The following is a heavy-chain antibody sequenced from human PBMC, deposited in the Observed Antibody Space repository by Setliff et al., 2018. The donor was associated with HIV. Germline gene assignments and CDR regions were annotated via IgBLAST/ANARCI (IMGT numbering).Heavy chain of an antibody. D-gene: IGHD2-21*02. CDR2: THASGTT. Sequence: PSETLSLTCTVSGGPISGDFWTWIRQPAGEGLEWIGRTHASGTTQCEPSLKNRCSMSVDTSKNQFSLKLSSVTAADTAVYYCARQTATGTSATFDSWGQGSLVTV. CDR1: GGPISGDF. J-gene: IGHJ4*02. V-gene: IGHV4-4*07. CDR3: ARQTATGTSATFDS.